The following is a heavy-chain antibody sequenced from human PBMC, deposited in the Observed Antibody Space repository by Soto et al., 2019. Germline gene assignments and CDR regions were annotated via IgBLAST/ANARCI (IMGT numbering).Heavy chain of an antibody. V-gene: IGHV3-11*01. Sequence: GGSLRLSCAASGLTLSNYYMTWIRQAPGKGLEWVSYISQSGSTIYYADSVKGRFTVSRDNAKNSLYLRVSSLRAEDTAVYYCAADPYYYASGYWGQGTLVTVSS. CDR2: ISQSGSTI. CDR3: AADPYYYASGY. CDR1: GLTLSNYY. J-gene: IGHJ4*02. D-gene: IGHD3-10*01.